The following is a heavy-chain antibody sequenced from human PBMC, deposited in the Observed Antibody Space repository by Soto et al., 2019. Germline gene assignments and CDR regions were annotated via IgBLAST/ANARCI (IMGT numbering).Heavy chain of an antibody. CDR2: LSYEGSEE. V-gene: IGHV3-30*03. J-gene: IGHJ4*02. D-gene: IGHD6-19*01. CDR3: ALTRRSSLLEVAGPGFEY. Sequence: GGSLRLSCAASGFNFGVYGMHWVRQAPGKGLEWLSVLSYEGSEEYYADSVRGRFTISRDNSKNTLFLQMDSLRVDDTGVYYCALTRRSSLLEVAGPGFEYWGQGTLVTVSS. CDR1: GFNFGVYG.